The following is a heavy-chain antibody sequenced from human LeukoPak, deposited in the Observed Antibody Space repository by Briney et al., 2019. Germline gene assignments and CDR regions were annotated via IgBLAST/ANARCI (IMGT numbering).Heavy chain of an antibody. Sequence: GRSLRLSCAASGFTFSGYWMHWVRQAPGKGLVWVSHIKSDGSSTSYADSVKGRFTISRDSAKNTLFLQMNSLRDEDTAVYYCARDKSSGWSPLDYWGQGTLVTVSS. J-gene: IGHJ4*02. CDR3: ARDKSSGWSPLDY. CDR2: IKSDGSST. V-gene: IGHV3-74*01. CDR1: GFTFSGYW. D-gene: IGHD6-19*01.